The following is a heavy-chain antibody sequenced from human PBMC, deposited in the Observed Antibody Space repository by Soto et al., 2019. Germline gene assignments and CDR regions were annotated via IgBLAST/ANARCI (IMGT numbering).Heavy chain of an antibody. D-gene: IGHD2-21*02. CDR1: GGSISSYY. CDR2: IYFRGTT. CDR3: ARDLWGYCGTDCYPLDV. V-gene: IGHV4-59*01. Sequence: SETLSLTCTVSGGSISSYYWSWIRQPPGKGLEWIGYIYFRGTTNYNPSLKSRVTMSVDTSKNQFSLKLNSVTAADTAVYYCARDLWGYCGTDCYPLDVWGQGTMVTVSS. J-gene: IGHJ6*02.